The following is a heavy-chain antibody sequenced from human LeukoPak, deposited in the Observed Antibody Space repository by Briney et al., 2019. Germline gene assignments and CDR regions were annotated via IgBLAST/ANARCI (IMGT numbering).Heavy chain of an antibody. CDR2: IYSSGST. Sequence: SETLSLTCTVSGGSISTYYWNWIRQPPGKGLEWIWYIYSSGSTNYNPSLKSRVTISIDTSRSPFSLKLNSVTAADTAVYFCARAWLGYGGNAYWYFDLWGRGNLVTVSS. CDR3: ARAWLGYGGNAYWYFDL. V-gene: IGHV4-59*01. J-gene: IGHJ2*01. D-gene: IGHD4-23*01. CDR1: GGSISTYY.